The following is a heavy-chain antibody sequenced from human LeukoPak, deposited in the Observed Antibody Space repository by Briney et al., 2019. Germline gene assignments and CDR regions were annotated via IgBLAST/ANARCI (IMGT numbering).Heavy chain of an antibody. Sequence: GASVKVSCKASGYTFSNYYLHWVRQAPGQVLEWTGIINPSGASTSYAQKFQGRVTMTSDMSTSTVYMELGSLKSEDTAVYYCARRGALGSGSYSHYNYYMDVWGIGTTVTVSS. CDR3: ARRGALGSGSYSHYNYYMDV. V-gene: IGHV1-46*01. D-gene: IGHD3-10*01. J-gene: IGHJ6*03. CDR1: GYTFSNYY. CDR2: INPSGAST.